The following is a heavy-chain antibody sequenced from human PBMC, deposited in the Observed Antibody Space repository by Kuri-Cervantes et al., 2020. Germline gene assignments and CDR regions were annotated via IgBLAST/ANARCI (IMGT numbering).Heavy chain of an antibody. V-gene: IGHV4-31*11. CDR2: IYYTGST. J-gene: IGHJ4*02. CDR1: GGSFSGYY. CDR3: ARAVGHYFGSGSYYDGYFDY. D-gene: IGHD3-10*01. Sequence: SETLSLTCAVYGGSFSGYYWSWIRQHPGKGLEWIGYIYYTGSTSYNPSLESRVTISLDASKNQFSLGLSSVTAADTAVYYCARAVGHYFGSGSYYDGYFDYWGQGSLVTVSS.